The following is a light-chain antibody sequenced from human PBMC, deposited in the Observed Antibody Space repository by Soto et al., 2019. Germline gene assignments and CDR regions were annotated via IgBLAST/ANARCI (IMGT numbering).Light chain of an antibody. Sequence: EIVMTQSPATLSVSPGERATLSCRASQSVSSKLAWYQQKPGQPPRLLIYAASTRATGIPVRFSGSGSGTEFTLTISSLQSEDFAVYYCQQYNNWPPWTFGQGTKVEIK. CDR3: QQYNNWPPWT. CDR2: AAS. V-gene: IGKV3-15*01. J-gene: IGKJ1*01. CDR1: QSVSSK.